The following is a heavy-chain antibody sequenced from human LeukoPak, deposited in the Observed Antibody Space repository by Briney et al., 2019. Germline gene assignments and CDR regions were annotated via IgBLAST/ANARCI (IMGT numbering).Heavy chain of an antibody. CDR3: AKDRGRTWVQVAN. D-gene: IGHD2-15*01. Sequence: PGESPRLSCIGTGFSFSSDAMGWVRQAPGKGLEWVSGISGSGGSTYYADSVKGRFTISRDNSKNTLYLQMNSLRVEDTAVYYCAKDRGRTWVQVANWGQGTLVTVSS. V-gene: IGHV3-23*01. J-gene: IGHJ4*02. CDR1: GFSFSSDA. CDR2: ISGSGGST.